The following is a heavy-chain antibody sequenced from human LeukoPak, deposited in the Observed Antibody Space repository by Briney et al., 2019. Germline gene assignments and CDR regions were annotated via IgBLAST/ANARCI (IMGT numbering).Heavy chain of an antibody. CDR3: ARETHYYDSSGYLGY. J-gene: IGHJ4*02. V-gene: IGHV4-59*12. CDR1: GGSISSYY. Sequence: SETLSLTCTVSGGSISSYYWSWIRQPPGKGLEWIGNIYYSGSTNYNPSLKSRVTISVDTSKNQLYLKLNSVTAADTAVYYCARETHYYDSSGYLGYWGQGTLVTVSS. CDR2: IYYSGST. D-gene: IGHD3-22*01.